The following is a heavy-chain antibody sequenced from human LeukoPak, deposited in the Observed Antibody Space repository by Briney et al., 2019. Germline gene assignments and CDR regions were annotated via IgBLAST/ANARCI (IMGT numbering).Heavy chain of an antibody. CDR2: IIPIFGTA. D-gene: IGHD6-19*01. V-gene: IGHV1-69*01. Sequence: ASVKVSCKASGGTFSSYAISWVRQAPGQGLEWMGGIIPIFGTANYAQKFQGRVTITADESTSTAYMELSSLRSEDTAVYYCARSAVTGPGWIDSWGQGTLVTVSS. J-gene: IGHJ5*01. CDR3: ARSAVTGPGWIDS. CDR1: GGTFSSYA.